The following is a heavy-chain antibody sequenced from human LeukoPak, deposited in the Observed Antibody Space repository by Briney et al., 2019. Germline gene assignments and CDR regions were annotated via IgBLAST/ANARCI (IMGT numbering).Heavy chain of an antibody. V-gene: IGHV3-7*01. Sequence: GGSLRLSCAASGFTFSSYWMTWVRQAPGKGLEWVANIKQDGSEKYYVDSVKGRFTISRDNAKNSLYLQMNSLRAEDTAVYYCTRDTGCSGGTCYSFYDYWGQGTLVTVSS. CDR2: IKQDGSEK. J-gene: IGHJ4*02. D-gene: IGHD2-15*01. CDR3: TRDTGCSGGTCYSFYDY. CDR1: GFTFSSYW.